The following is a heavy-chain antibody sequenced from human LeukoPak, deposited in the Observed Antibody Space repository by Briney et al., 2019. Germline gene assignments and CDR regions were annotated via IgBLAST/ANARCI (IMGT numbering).Heavy chain of an antibody. V-gene: IGHV3-15*01. CDR3: TTDEAYYDSRYFDY. CDR2: IKSKTDGGTT. CDR1: GFTFSSYS. D-gene: IGHD3-22*01. Sequence: GGSLRLSCAASGFTFSSYSMSWVRQAPGKGLEWVGRIKSKTDGGTTDYAAPVKGRFTISRDDSKNTLYLQMSSLKTEDTAVYYCTTDEAYYDSRYFDYWGQGTLVTVSS. J-gene: IGHJ4*02.